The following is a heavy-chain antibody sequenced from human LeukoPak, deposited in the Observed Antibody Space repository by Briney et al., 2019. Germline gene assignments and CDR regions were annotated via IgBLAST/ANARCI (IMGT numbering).Heavy chain of an antibody. CDR1: GFTFSSYE. CDR3: ARAISLDYGDYYFDS. D-gene: IGHD4-17*01. Sequence: PGGSLRLSCAASGFTFSSYEMNWVRQAPGKGLEWVSYIGRRGNAIYYADSVKGRFTISRDNAKNSLYLQMNSLRAEETAFYYCARAISLDYGDYYFDSWGQGTLVTVSS. CDR2: IGRRGNAI. J-gene: IGHJ4*02. V-gene: IGHV3-48*03.